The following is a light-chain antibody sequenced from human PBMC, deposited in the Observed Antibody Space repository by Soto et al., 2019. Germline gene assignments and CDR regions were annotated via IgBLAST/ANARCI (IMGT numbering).Light chain of an antibody. CDR1: SSNIGAGYD. J-gene: IGLJ2*01. V-gene: IGLV1-40*01. CDR2: GNT. CDR3: QSWDTSLSGSV. Sequence: QSVLTQPPSVSGAPGQRVTISCTGSSSNIGAGYDVNWYQQLPGTAPKLLIYGNTNRPSGVPDRFSGSKSGTSGSLAISGLQTEDEAEYSCQSWDTSLSGSVFGGGTQLTVL.